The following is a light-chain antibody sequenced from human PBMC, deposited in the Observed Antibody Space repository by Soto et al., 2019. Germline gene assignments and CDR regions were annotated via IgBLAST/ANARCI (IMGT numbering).Light chain of an antibody. CDR3: QHYGSSLWT. J-gene: IGKJ1*01. CDR1: QSVSSSY. Sequence: EIVLTQSPGTLSVSPGESATLSCRASQSVSSSYLAWYQQKPGQAPRLLIYGASSRATGIPDRFSGSGSGTDFTLTISRLEPEDFAVYYCQHYGSSLWTFGQGTKVEIK. V-gene: IGKV3-20*01. CDR2: GAS.